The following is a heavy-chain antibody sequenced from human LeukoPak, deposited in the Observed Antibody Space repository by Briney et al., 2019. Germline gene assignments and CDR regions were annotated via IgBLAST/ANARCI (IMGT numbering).Heavy chain of an antibody. Sequence: LRLSCAASGFTFSSYSMNWVRQAPGKGLEWIGYIYYSGSTYYNPSLKSRVTISVDTSKNQFSLKLSSVTAADTAVYYCARFVVVVAATQGASPYYFDYWGQGTLVTVSS. D-gene: IGHD2-15*01. V-gene: IGHV4-30-4*08. CDR1: GFTFSSYS. CDR3: ARFVVVVAATQGASPYYFDY. CDR2: IYYSGST. J-gene: IGHJ4*02.